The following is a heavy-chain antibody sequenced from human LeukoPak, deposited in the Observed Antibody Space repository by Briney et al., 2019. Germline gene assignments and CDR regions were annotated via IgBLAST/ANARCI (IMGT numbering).Heavy chain of an antibody. V-gene: IGHV1-2*02. D-gene: IGHD3-3*01. J-gene: IGHJ2*01. CDR1: GYTFTGYY. CDR2: INPNSGGT. CDR3: AKTSAWSVVSWDFDL. Sequence: RASVKVSCKASGYTFTGYYMHWVRQAPGQGLDWMGWINPNSGGTTYAQKFQGRVTMTRDTSISTAYMELSRLTSDDTAVYYCAKTSAWSVVSWDFDLWGRGTLVTVSS.